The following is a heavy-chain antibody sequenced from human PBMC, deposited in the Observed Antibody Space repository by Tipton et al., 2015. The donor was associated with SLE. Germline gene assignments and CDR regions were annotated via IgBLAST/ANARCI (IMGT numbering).Heavy chain of an antibody. CDR2: IYYSGST. D-gene: IGHD3-3*01. CDR3: ARGDFWSGLDY. V-gene: IGHV4-39*07. J-gene: IGHJ4*02. CDR1: GGSISSSSYY. Sequence: TLSLTCTVSGGSISSSSYYWGWIRQSPGKGLEWIGSIYYSGSTYYNPSLKSRVTISVDSAKNQFSLKVSSVTAADTAVYFCARGDFWSGLDYWGQGALVTVSS.